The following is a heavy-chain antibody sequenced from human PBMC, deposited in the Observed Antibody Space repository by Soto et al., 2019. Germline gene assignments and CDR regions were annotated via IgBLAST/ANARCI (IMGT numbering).Heavy chain of an antibody. V-gene: IGHV3-21*01. CDR1: GFTFSSYS. J-gene: IGHJ3*02. CDR3: ARSVLRTSGYDIHDAFDI. D-gene: IGHD5-12*01. CDR2: ISSSSSYI. Sequence: PGGSLRLSCAASGFTFSSYSMNWVRQAPGKGLEWVSSISSSSSYIYYADSVKGRFTISRDNAKNSLYLQMNSLRAEDTAVYYCARSVLRTSGYDIHDAFDIWGQGTMVTVSS.